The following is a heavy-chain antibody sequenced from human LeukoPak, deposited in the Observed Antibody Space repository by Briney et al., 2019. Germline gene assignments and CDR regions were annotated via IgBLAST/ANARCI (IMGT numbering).Heavy chain of an antibody. CDR2: MNPNSGNT. V-gene: IGHV1-8*01. D-gene: IGHD3-9*01. J-gene: IGHJ4*02. CDR3: ADYDILTGYSIWRY. CDR1: GYTFTSYD. Sequence: ASVKVSCKASGYTFTSYDINWVRQATGQGLEWMGWMNPNSGNTGYAQKFQGRVTMTRNTSISTAYMELSSLRAEHTAVYYCADYDILTGYSIWRYWGQGTLVTVSS.